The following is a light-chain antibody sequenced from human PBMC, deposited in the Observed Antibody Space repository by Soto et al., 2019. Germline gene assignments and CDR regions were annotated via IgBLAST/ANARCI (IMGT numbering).Light chain of an antibody. CDR1: QSVSSN. J-gene: IGKJ1*01. CDR2: GAS. V-gene: IGKV3-15*01. Sequence: EIVMTQSPATLSVSPWDRATLSCRASQSVSSNLAWYQQKPGQAPRLLIYGASTRATGIPARFSGSGSGTEFTLTISSLQSEDFAVYYWQQYNNWPPWTFGQGTKVEIK. CDR3: QQYNNWPPWT.